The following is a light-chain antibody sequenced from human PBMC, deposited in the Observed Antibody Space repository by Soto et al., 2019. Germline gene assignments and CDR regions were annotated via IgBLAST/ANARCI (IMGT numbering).Light chain of an antibody. CDR2: WAS. CDR3: QQYYSLPTT. V-gene: IGKV4-1*01. Sequence: DIVMTQSPDSLAVLLGERATINCKSRQRILFSSDTENYLAWYQQKPGQPPKLPIYWASARESVVPDRFSGSGFGTDFTLTIISLQTEDVAVDDCQQYYSLPTTSDHGTKVEI. J-gene: IGKJ1*01. CDR1: QRILFSSDTENY.